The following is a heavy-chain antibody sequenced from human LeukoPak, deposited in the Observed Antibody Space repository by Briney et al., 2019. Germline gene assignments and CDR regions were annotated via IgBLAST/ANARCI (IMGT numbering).Heavy chain of an antibody. CDR2: ISGSGGGT. CDR3: AKDLGRYRNNYFDY. CDR1: GFTFNSYA. Sequence: GGSLRLSCAASGFTFNSYAMSWVRQAPEKGLEWVATISGSGGGTYYADSVKGRFTISRDDSKNTLYLQMNSLRAEDAAVYYCAKDLGRYRNNYFDYWGQGTLVTVSS. D-gene: IGHD1-26*01. V-gene: IGHV3-23*01. J-gene: IGHJ4*02.